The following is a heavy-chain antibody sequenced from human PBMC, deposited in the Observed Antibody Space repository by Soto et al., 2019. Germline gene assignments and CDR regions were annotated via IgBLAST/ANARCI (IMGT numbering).Heavy chain of an antibody. CDR1: GFTFSSYA. V-gene: IGHV3-30-3*01. Sequence: QVQLVESGRGVVQPGRSLRLSCAASGFTFSSYAMHWVRQAPGKGLEWVAVISYDGSNKYYADSVKGRFTISRDNSKNTLYLQMNSLRAEDTAVYYCARTSQSGVVTYYFDYWGQGTLVTVSS. CDR2: ISYDGSNK. D-gene: IGHD2-21*02. J-gene: IGHJ4*02. CDR3: ARTSQSGVVTYYFDY.